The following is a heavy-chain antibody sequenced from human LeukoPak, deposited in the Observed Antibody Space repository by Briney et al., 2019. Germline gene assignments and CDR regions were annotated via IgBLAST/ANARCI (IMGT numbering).Heavy chain of an antibody. D-gene: IGHD2-2*01. CDR1: GGSISSGGYY. CDR2: IYHSGST. Sequence: SETLSLTRTVSGGSISSGGYYWSWIRQPPGKGLEWIGYIYHSGSTYYNPSLKSRVTISVDRSKNQFSLKLSSVTAADTAVYYCARDSVSDIVVVPAAAEAFDIWGQGTMVTVSS. J-gene: IGHJ3*02. V-gene: IGHV4-30-2*01. CDR3: ARDSVSDIVVVPAAAEAFDI.